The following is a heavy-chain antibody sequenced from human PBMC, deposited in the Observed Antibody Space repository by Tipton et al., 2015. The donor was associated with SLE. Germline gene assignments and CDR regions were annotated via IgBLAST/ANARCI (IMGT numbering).Heavy chain of an antibody. J-gene: IGHJ4*02. V-gene: IGHV3-48*03. Sequence: SLRLSCAASGFTFSSYEMNWVRQAPGKGLEWVSYISSSGSTIYYADSVKGRFTISRDNAKNSLYLQMNSLRAEDTAVYYCARMEGVDTAMVLDYWGQGTLVTVSS. CDR3: ARMEGVDTAMVLDY. D-gene: IGHD5-18*01. CDR2: ISSSGSTI. CDR1: GFTFSSYE.